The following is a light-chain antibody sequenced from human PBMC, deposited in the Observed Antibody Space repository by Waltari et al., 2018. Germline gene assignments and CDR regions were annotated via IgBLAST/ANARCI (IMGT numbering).Light chain of an antibody. Sequence: EIVMTQSPATLSVSTGARATLSCRASQGVSSNLAWYQQKPGQAPRLLIYGASSRATGIPGRFSGSGSGTDFTLTISSLQSEDFAVYYCQQYNSWPPYTFGQGTKLQIK. V-gene: IGKV3-15*01. J-gene: IGKJ2*01. CDR3: QQYNSWPPYT. CDR2: GAS. CDR1: QGVSSN.